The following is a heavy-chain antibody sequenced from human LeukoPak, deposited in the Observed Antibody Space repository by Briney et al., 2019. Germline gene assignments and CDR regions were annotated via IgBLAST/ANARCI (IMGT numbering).Heavy chain of an antibody. CDR1: GYDFKSYG. Sequence: ASVKVSCKASGYDFKSYGIGWVRQAPGQGPEWVGWISGYNGDTNYAQKFQDRVTVTTDTSTSTAYMELRSLRFDDTAVYYCARNGYNSPNPFDYWGQGTLVTVSS. CDR2: ISGYNGDT. V-gene: IGHV1-18*01. D-gene: IGHD5-18*01. J-gene: IGHJ4*02. CDR3: ARNGYNSPNPFDY.